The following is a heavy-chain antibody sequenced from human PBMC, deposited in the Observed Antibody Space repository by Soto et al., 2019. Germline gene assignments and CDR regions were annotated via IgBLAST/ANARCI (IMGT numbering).Heavy chain of an antibody. D-gene: IGHD3-3*01. V-gene: IGHV1-2*04. CDR2: INPNSGGT. CDR1: GYTFTGYY. J-gene: IGHJ6*02. CDR3: ARGRRDDFWSGYSHYYYYGRDV. Sequence: ASVKVSCKASGYTFTGYYMHWVRQAPGQGLEWMGWINPNSGGTNYAQKFQGWVTMTRDTSISTAYMELSRLRSDDTAVYYCARGRRDDFWSGYSHYYYYGRDVWGQETTVTVSS.